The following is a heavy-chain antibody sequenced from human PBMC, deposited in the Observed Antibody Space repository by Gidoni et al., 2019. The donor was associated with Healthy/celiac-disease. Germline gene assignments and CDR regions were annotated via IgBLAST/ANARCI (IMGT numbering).Heavy chain of an antibody. D-gene: IGHD5-18*01. CDR1: GFTFRSYA. CDR2: ISGSGGST. V-gene: IGHV3-23*01. CDR3: AKVDGYSYGFAPDY. J-gene: IGHJ4*02. Sequence: EVQLLESGGGLVQPGGSLRLSCAASGFTFRSYAMSWVRQAPGKGLEWVSAISGSGGSTYYADSVKGRFTISRDNSKNTLYLQMNSLRAEDTAVYYCAKVDGYSYGFAPDYWGQGTLVTVSS.